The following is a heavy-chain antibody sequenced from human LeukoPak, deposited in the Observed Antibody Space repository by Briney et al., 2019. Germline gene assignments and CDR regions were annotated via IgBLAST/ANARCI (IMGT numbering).Heavy chain of an antibody. Sequence: SVKVSCKASGGTFSSYAISWVRQAPGQGLEWMGRISPIFGTANYAQKFQGRVTITTDESTSTAYMELSSLRSEDTAVCCCAQYYYDSSGYYSGHDYWGQGTLVTVSS. CDR3: AQYYYDSSGYYSGHDY. CDR1: GGTFSSYA. V-gene: IGHV1-69*05. CDR2: ISPIFGTA. D-gene: IGHD3-22*01. J-gene: IGHJ4*02.